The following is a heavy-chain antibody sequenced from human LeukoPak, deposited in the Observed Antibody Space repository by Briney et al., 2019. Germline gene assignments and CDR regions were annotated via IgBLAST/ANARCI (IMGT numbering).Heavy chain of an antibody. Sequence: GGSLRLSCAASGFTFSDYYMSWIRQAPGRGLEWVSYISSSGSTIYYADSVKGRFTISRDNAKNSLYLQMNSLRAEDTAVYFCARSLYDFWSGYDYWGQGTLVTVSS. CDR2: ISSSGSTI. J-gene: IGHJ4*02. CDR1: GFTFSDYY. CDR3: ARSLYDFWSGYDY. D-gene: IGHD3-3*01. V-gene: IGHV3-11*01.